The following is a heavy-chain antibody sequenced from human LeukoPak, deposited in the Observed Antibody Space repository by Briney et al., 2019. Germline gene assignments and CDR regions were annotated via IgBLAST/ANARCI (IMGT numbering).Heavy chain of an antibody. CDR1: GGSISSSSYY. V-gene: IGHV4-39*01. Sequence: SETLSLTCTVSGGSISSSSYYWGWIRQPPGKGFEWIGSIYYSGSTYYNPSLKSRVTISVDTSKNQFSLKLSSVTAADTAVYYCARISQAVAPDTYCFDPWGQGTLVTVSS. J-gene: IGHJ5*02. CDR3: ARISQAVAPDTYCFDP. D-gene: IGHD6-19*01. CDR2: IYYSGST.